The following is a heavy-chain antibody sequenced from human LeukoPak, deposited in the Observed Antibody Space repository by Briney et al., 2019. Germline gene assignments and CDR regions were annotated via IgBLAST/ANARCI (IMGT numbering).Heavy chain of an antibody. CDR1: GCTITNSY. Sequence: SETLSLSCTASGCTITNSYWNWIRQSPGKGLEWVAYINYSGSANYNPSLKSRFTISVDTSNNKFSLQLSSVTAVDTAVYFCARDPLSTNDFDIWGQGTMVTVSS. CDR3: ARDPLSTNDFDI. V-gene: IGHV4-59*01. J-gene: IGHJ3*02. CDR2: INYSGSA. D-gene: IGHD1-1*01.